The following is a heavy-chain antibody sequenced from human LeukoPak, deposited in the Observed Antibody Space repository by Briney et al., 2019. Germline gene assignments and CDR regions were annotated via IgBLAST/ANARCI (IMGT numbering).Heavy chain of an antibody. CDR3: ARVRSRLSGSYGGDAFDI. D-gene: IGHD1-26*01. J-gene: IGHJ3*02. CDR2: ISSSSSYI. V-gene: IGHV3-21*01. CDR1: GFTFSSYS. Sequence: TGGSLRLSXAASGFTFSSYSMNWVRQAPGKGLEWVSSISSSSSYIYYADSVRGRFTISRDNAKNSLYLQMNSLRAEDTAVYYCARVRSRLSGSYGGDAFDIWGRGTMVTVSS.